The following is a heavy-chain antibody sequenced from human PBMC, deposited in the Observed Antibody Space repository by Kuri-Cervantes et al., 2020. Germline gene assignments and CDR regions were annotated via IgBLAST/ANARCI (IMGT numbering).Heavy chain of an antibody. V-gene: IGHV3-48*04. J-gene: IGHJ5*02. CDR3: ARLEGSRFDP. CDR2: ISSSGSTI. CDR1: GFTFSSYW. Sequence: GGSLSLSCAASGFTFSSYWMSWVRQAPGKGLEGVSYISSSGSTIYYADSVKGRFTISRDHAKNSLFLQMNSQRAEETAVYYWARLEGSRFDPWGQGTLVTVSS.